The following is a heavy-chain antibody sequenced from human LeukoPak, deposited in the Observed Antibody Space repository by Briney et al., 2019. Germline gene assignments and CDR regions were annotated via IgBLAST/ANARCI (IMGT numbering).Heavy chain of an antibody. D-gene: IGHD3-10*01. CDR3: ARDLDYGSGSFSN. CDR1: GYAFTDSY. V-gene: IGHV1-2*02. CDR2: INPNSGGT. J-gene: IGHJ4*02. Sequence: GASVKVSCKASGYAFTDSYIHWVRQAPGQGPEWMGWINPNSGGTTYAQKFQGRVTMTTDTSISTAYLELNGLRSDDTAVYYCARDLDYGSGSFSNWGQGAIVTVSS.